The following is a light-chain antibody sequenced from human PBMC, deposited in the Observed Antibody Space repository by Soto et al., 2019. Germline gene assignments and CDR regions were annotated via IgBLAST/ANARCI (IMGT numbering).Light chain of an antibody. J-gene: IGLJ1*01. CDR2: EVS. CDR1: SGDIGTYKY. Sequence: QSALTQPASVSGSPGQSVSIPGTGTSGDIGTYKYVSWYQQHPGKAPKLMIYEVSNRPSGVSDRFSGSKPGNTASLTISGLQPEDEADYYCISYTSGTTLYVFGTGTKVTVL. V-gene: IGLV2-14*01. CDR3: ISYTSGTTLYV.